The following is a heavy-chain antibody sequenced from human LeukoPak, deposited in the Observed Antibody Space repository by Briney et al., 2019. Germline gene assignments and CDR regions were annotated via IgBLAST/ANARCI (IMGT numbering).Heavy chain of an antibody. CDR1: GGSISSYY. V-gene: IGHV4-59*01. CDR3: AREVAAGRGFDP. CDR2: IYYSGST. D-gene: IGHD6-25*01. J-gene: IGHJ5*02. Sequence: PSETLSLTCTVSGGSISSYYWSWIRQPPGKGLEWIGYIYYSGSTNYNPSLKSRVTISVDTSKNQFSLKLSSVTAADTAVYYCAREVAAGRGFDPRGQGTLVTVSS.